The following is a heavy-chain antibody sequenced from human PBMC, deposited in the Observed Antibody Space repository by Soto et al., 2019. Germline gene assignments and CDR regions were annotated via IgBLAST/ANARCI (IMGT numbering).Heavy chain of an antibody. Sequence: ASVKVSCTASGYTFTSYAMHWVRRAPGQRLEWMGWINADSSNTKYSQKFQGRVTITRDTSASTAYMELSSLRSEDTAVYYCARDYYGSGSYPCPPDYWGQGTLVTVSS. CDR1: GYTFTSYA. J-gene: IGHJ4*02. D-gene: IGHD3-10*01. V-gene: IGHV1-3*01. CDR2: INADSSNT. CDR3: ARDYYGSGSYPCPPDY.